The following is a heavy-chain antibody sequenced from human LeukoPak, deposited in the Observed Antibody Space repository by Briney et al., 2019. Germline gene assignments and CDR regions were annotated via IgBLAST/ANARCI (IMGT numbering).Heavy chain of an antibody. V-gene: IGHV3-23*01. CDR3: AKDVAPDSGWDLDY. Sequence: GGSLRLSCAASGFTFSTYTMSWVRQAPGKGLEWVSSINNSGAGIFYADSVKGRFTISRDNSKNTLYLQMNSLRAEDTAVYYCAKDVAPDSGWDLDYWGQGTLVTVSS. CDR1: GFTFSTYT. D-gene: IGHD6-19*01. CDR2: INNSGAGI. J-gene: IGHJ4*02.